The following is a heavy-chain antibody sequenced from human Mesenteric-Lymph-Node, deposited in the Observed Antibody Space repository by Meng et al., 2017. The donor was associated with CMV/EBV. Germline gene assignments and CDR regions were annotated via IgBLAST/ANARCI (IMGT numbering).Heavy chain of an antibody. J-gene: IGHJ1*01. CDR2: ISSSGSTI. V-gene: IGHV3-48*04. Sequence: GGSLRLSCGASGFTLSRFWMSWVRQAPGKGLEWVSYISSSGSTIYYADSVKGRFTISRDNAKNSLYLQMNSLRAEDTAVYYCARAKTTVVKVLPPSVGLFQHWGQGTLVTVSS. CDR3: ARAKTTVVKVLPPSVGLFQH. CDR1: GFTLSRFW. D-gene: IGHD4-23*01.